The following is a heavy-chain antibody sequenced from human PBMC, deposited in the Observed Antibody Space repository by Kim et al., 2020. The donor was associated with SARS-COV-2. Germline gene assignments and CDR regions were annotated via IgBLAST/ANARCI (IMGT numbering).Heavy chain of an antibody. D-gene: IGHD5-18*01. J-gene: IGHJ4*02. CDR3: TRGYTYRDY. Sequence: GGSLRLFCAASGFIFSNSWMHWVRQAPGKGLVWVSRINADGTKTNYADSVKGRFTISRDNAKNTLYLQMNSLRDEDTAVYYCTRGYTYRDYWSQGTLVTVTS. CDR1: GFIFSNSW. CDR2: INADGTKT. V-gene: IGHV3-74*01.